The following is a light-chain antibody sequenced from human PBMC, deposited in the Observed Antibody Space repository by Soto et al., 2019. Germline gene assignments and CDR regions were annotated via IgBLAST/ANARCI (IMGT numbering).Light chain of an antibody. Sequence: DIQMTQSPSSVSASVGDRVTITCRASKGVSSWVAWYQLKPGKAPNLLIYAASSLQSGVPSRFSASGSGTDFTLTISSLQPEDFATYYCHQADSFPFTFGPGTTVDIK. CDR2: AAS. CDR1: KGVSSW. CDR3: HQADSFPFT. J-gene: IGKJ3*01. V-gene: IGKV1-12*01.